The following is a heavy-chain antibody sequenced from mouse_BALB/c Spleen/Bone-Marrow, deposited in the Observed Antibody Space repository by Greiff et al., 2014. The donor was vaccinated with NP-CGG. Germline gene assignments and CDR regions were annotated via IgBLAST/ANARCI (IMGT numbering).Heavy chain of an antibody. CDR2: FNPNNGGT. Sequence: EVHLVESGPELVKPGSSVKMSCKTSGYSFTDYTIHWVKQSHGKSLEWIGGFNPNNGGTNYNQKFKDKATLTVDKSSRTAYMEFRSLTFEDSAVYYCARAGWYDYWGQGTTLTVSS. CDR3: ARAGWYDY. J-gene: IGHJ2*01. V-gene: IGHV1-22*01. CDR1: GYSFTDYT. D-gene: IGHD1-1*02.